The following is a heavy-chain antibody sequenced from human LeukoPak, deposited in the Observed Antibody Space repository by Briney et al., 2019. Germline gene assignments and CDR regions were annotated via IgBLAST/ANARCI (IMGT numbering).Heavy chain of an antibody. CDR2: ISGSGGAT. CDR1: GCTFRNYA. V-gene: IGHV3-23*01. CDR3: TYGDYDGGYFDF. Sequence: LPGGSLRLSCAASGCTFRNYALTWVRQAPGKGLEWVSTISGSGGATYYADSVKGRFTISRDNSKKTLSLQMNSLRAEDTAIYYCTYGDYDGGYFDFRGQGTLVTVSS. D-gene: IGHD4-17*01. J-gene: IGHJ4*02.